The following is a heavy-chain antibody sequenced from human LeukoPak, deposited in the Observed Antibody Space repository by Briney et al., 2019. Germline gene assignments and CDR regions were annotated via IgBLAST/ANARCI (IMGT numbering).Heavy chain of an antibody. V-gene: IGHV1-69*04. J-gene: IGHJ5*02. CDR2: IITILGIA. CDR3: ATRITMDRGALS. Sequence: SVKVSCKASGGTFSSYAISWVRQAPGQGLEWMGRIITILGIANYAQKFQGRVTITADKSTNTAYMELSSLRSEDTAVYYCATRITMDRGALSWGQGTLVTVSS. CDR1: GGTFSSYA. D-gene: IGHD3-10*01.